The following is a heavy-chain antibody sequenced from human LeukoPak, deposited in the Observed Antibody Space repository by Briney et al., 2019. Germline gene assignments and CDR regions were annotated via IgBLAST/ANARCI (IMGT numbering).Heavy chain of an antibody. V-gene: IGHV3-11*06. J-gene: IGHJ3*02. D-gene: IGHD2-2*01. Sequence: GGSLRLSCAASGFIFSDYYMSWIRQAPGKGLEWVSYISSRGSYTNYADSVKGRFTISRDNAKNSLYLQMNTLRDEDAAVYYCARKGKYCSSTSCYFDAFDIWGQGTMVTVSS. CDR1: GFIFSDYY. CDR3: ARKGKYCSSTSCYFDAFDI. CDR2: ISSRGSYT.